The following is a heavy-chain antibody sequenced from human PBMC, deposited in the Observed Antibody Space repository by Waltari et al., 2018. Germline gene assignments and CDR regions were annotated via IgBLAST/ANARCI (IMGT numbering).Heavy chain of an antibody. D-gene: IGHD3-10*01. V-gene: IGHV3-7*03. CDR1: GFKFSSYW. CDR3: ARDRPPRGWVDP. Sequence: EVQLVESGGGLVQPGGSLRLSCEASGFKFSSYWMSWVRQAPGKGREWVANIHQDGSEKYYVGWVKGRFSNYRDNDKNSLYMQMNSLRAEDTAVYYCARDRPPRGWVDPWGQGTLVTVSS. J-gene: IGHJ5*02. CDR2: IHQDGSEK.